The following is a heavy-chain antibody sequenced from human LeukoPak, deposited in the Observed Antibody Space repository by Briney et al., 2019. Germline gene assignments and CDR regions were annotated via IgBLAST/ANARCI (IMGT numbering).Heavy chain of an antibody. Sequence: PSETLSLTCTVSGGSINSYYWSWIRQPPGKGLEWIGYIHYSGGTNYNPSLKSRVTISVDTSKSQFSLKLSSVTAADTAEYYCARDGQLRNAFDIWGQGTMLTVSS. CDR1: GGSINSYY. J-gene: IGHJ3*02. V-gene: IGHV4-59*01. CDR2: IHYSGGT. CDR3: ARDGQLRNAFDI. D-gene: IGHD5-24*01.